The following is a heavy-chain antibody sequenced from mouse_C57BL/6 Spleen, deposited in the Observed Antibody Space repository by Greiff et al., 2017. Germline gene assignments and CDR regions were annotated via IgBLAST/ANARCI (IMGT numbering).Heavy chain of an antibody. CDR1: GYSFTGYY. V-gene: IGHV1-42*01. CDR3: AISGYCSNYYAIAY. Sequence: VQLQQSGPELVKPGASVKISCKASGYSFTGYYMNWVKQSPEKSLEWIGEINPSTGGTTYNQKFKAKATLTVDKSSSTAYMQLKGLTSEDSAVYYCAISGYCSNYYAIAYWGRGTSVTVSS. J-gene: IGHJ4*01. CDR2: INPSTGGT. D-gene: IGHD2-5*01.